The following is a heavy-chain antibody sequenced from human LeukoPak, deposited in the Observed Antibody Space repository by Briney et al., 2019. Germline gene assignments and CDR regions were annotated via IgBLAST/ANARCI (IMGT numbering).Heavy chain of an antibody. D-gene: IGHD5-12*01. V-gene: IGHV3-23*01. CDR2: MNNGPGAT. CDR3: AKTHYDLLDV. Sequence: GSRRLSCAASGFSFSTSPMNCVRQPPGKGRKWVSAMNNGPGATFYRDSVRGRFTISRDDSKSTLYLQMNSLRAEDTGIYYCAKTHYDLLDVWGQGTTVTVSS. CDR1: GFSFSTSP. J-gene: IGHJ6*02.